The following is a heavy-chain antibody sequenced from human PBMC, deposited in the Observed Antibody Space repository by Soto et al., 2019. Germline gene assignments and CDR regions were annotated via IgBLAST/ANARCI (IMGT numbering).Heavy chain of an antibody. CDR3: ARVPSSSWYVHYFDY. J-gene: IGHJ4*02. D-gene: IGHD6-13*01. CDR2: INSDGSST. CDR1: GFTFSSYW. Sequence: PGGSLRLSCAASGFTFSSYWMHWVRQAPGKGLVWVSRINSDGSSTSYADSVKGRFTISRDNAKNTLYLRMNSLRAEDTAVYYCARVPSSSWYVHYFDYWGQGTLVTVSS. V-gene: IGHV3-74*01.